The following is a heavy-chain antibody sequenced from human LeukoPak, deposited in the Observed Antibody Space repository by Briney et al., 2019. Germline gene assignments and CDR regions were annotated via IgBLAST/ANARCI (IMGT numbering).Heavy chain of an antibody. J-gene: IGHJ4*02. Sequence: SETLSLTCAVSGGSFSGFYWSWIRQPPGGGLVWIADINHSGTTNYNPSLKSRVTISVDTSKNQFSLNLKSMTAADTAVYYCTRQYSSSYYSDYWGQGTLVTVSS. CDR2: INHSGTT. CDR1: GGSFSGFY. D-gene: IGHD6-6*01. V-gene: IGHV4-34*01. CDR3: TRQYSSSYYSDY.